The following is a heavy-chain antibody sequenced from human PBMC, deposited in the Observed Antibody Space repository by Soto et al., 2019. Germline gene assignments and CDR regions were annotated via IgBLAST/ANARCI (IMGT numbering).Heavy chain of an antibody. J-gene: IGHJ3*02. D-gene: IGHD6-13*01. V-gene: IGHV1-69*12. CDR3: AREVAADGTFREDVFDI. CDR1: RGTFSNHA. CDR2: IIPIFTTT. Sequence: QVQLVQSGAEVKKPGSSVKVSCKASRGTFSNHAINWVRQAPGQGLEWMGRIIPIFTTTDYAQRFQGRVTITADESTITAYMELSSLKHDDTAVYYCAREVAADGTFREDVFDIWGQGTMVTVSS.